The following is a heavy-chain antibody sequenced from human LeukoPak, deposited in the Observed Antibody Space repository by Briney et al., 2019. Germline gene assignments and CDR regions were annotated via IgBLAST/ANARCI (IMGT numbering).Heavy chain of an antibody. CDR3: ANLPYNWNKHFDDY. Sequence: PGGSLRLSCAPSGFTFSSYGMHWVRQAPGKGLEWVAFIRYDGSNEYYADSVKGRFTVSRDNSKNTLYLQMDSLRPEDTAVYYCANLPYNWNKHFDDYRGQGTLVTVSS. D-gene: IGHD1-1*01. CDR1: GFTFSSYG. CDR2: IRYDGSNE. V-gene: IGHV3-30*02. J-gene: IGHJ4*02.